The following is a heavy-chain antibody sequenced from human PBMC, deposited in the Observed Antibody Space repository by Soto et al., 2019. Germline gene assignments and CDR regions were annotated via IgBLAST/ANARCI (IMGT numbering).Heavy chain of an antibody. Sequence: GSLRLSCEASGFTFSSYNMNWVRQAPGKGLEWVSSISSSSSYIYYADSVKGRFTISRDNSKNTLYLQMNSLRAEDTAVYYCAKDNSGGFDPWGQGTLVTVSS. CDR1: GFTFSSYN. CDR3: AKDNSGGFDP. J-gene: IGHJ5*02. CDR2: ISSSSSYI. V-gene: IGHV3-21*01. D-gene: IGHD1-20*01.